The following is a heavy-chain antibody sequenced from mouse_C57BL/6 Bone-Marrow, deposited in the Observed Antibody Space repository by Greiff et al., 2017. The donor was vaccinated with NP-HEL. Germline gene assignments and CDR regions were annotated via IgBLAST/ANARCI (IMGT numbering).Heavy chain of an antibody. CDR2: IDPSDSYT. CDR1: GYTFTSYW. J-gene: IGHJ1*03. Sequence: QVQLQQPGAELVKPGASVKLSCKASGYTFTSYWMQWVKQRPGQGLEWIGVIDPSDSYTNYNQKFKGKATLTVDTSSSTAYMQLSSLTSEDSAVYYGARWRIRLPWDFDVWGTGTTVTVSS. CDR3: ARWRIRLPWDFDV. V-gene: IGHV1-50*01. D-gene: IGHD5-5*01.